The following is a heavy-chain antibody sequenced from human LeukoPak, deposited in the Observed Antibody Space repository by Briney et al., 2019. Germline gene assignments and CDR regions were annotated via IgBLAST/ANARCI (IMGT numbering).Heavy chain of an antibody. CDR3: ARRDGSGWYNY. CDR1: GGSISSSSYY. J-gene: IGHJ4*02. Sequence: SETLSLTCTVSGGSISSSSYYWGWIRQPPGKGLEWIGSIYYSGSTYYNPSLKSRVTISVDTSKNQFSLKLSSVTAADTAVYYCARRDGSGWYNYWGQGTLVTVSS. V-gene: IGHV4-39*07. CDR2: IYYSGST. D-gene: IGHD6-19*01.